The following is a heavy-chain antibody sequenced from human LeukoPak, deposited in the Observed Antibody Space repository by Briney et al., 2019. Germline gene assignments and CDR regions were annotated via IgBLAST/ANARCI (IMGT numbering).Heavy chain of an antibody. V-gene: IGHV3-30*04. Sequence: PGGSLRLSCAASGFTFSTFAMHWVRQAPGKGLEWVALLSYDGSNKYYAGSVKGRFTISRDNSKNTLYLQMNILRTEDTAVYYCARAGYGSGTYYYFYGMDVWGQGTTVTVSS. J-gene: IGHJ6*02. D-gene: IGHD3-10*01. CDR2: LSYDGSNK. CDR3: ARAGYGSGTYYYFYGMDV. CDR1: GFTFSTFA.